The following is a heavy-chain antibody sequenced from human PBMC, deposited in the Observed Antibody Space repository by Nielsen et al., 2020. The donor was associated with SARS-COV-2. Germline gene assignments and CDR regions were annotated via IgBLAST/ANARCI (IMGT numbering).Heavy chain of an antibody. V-gene: IGHV4-61*08. CDR1: GDSVSSAGYY. Sequence: SETLSLTCTVSGDSVSSAGYYWSWIRQTPGKGPELIAYIYNSGRTKYSPSLESRVTVSLDTSKNQFSLRLNSVTAADTAVYYCARGQTVLRFLERLLNFFDSWGQGTLVTVSS. CDR3: ARGQTVLRFLERLLNFFDS. J-gene: IGHJ4*02. D-gene: IGHD3-3*01. CDR2: IYNSGRT.